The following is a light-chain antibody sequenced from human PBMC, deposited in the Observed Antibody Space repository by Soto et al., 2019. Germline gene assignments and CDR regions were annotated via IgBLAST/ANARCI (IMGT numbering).Light chain of an antibody. J-gene: IGKJ4*01. CDR1: QSVSSN. Sequence: EIVMTQSPATLSLSPGERATLSCRASQSVSSNLAWYQQKPGQAPRLLTYGASTRATGVPARFSGSGSGTEFTLTISTLQSEDFAVYYCQQYDNWPPLTFGGGTKVDIK. V-gene: IGKV3-15*01. CDR3: QQYDNWPPLT. CDR2: GAS.